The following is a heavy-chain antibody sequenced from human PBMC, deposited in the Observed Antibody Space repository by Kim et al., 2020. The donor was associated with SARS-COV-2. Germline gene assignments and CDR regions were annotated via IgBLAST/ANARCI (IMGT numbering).Heavy chain of an antibody. CDR3: ARWYCSRTSCRSNALDI. CDR2: ISPYNGHT. V-gene: IGHV1-18*01. CDR1: GDTFTNFG. D-gene: IGHD2-2*01. Sequence: ASVKVSCKASGDTFTNFGVTWVRQAPWQGLEWMGWISPYNGHTNYAQNFQGRVTMTTDTSTSTACMELRSLRSDDTAVYYCARWYCSRTSCRSNALDIWGQGTKVTVSS. J-gene: IGHJ3*02.